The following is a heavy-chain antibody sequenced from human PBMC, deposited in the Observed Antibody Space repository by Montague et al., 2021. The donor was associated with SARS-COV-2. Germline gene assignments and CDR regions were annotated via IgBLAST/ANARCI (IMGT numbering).Heavy chain of an antibody. CDR3: ARERDGSDIFDL. Sequence: SETLSLTCAVYVGSFSVYHWSWTGEPPAKGQEREAFVCDTVIVNNHPSPRSRTTIAVDTSKNQLSLTLTSVSAADTDFYFCARERDGSDIFDLWGQGTLVTVSS. V-gene: IGHV4-34*11. D-gene: IGHD2-21*01. J-gene: IGHJ3*01. CDR1: VGSFSVYH. CDR2: VCDTVIV.